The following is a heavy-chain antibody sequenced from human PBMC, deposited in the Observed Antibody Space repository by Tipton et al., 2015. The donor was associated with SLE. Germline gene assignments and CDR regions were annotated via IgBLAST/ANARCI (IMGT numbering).Heavy chain of an antibody. CDR1: GGSISSGSYY. D-gene: IGHD6-13*01. Sequence: GLVKPSETLSLTCTVSGGSISSGSYYWSWIRQPAGKGLEWIGRIYTSGSTNYNPSLKSRVTISVDTSKNQFSLKLSSVTAADTAVYYCARGWYSSSGGGYYCDYRGQGTLVTVSS. J-gene: IGHJ4*02. CDR3: ARGWYSSSGGGYYCDY. CDR2: IYTSGST. V-gene: IGHV4-61*02.